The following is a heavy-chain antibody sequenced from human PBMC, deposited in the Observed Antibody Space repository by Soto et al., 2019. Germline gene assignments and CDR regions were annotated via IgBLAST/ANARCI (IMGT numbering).Heavy chain of an antibody. D-gene: IGHD5-12*01. J-gene: IGHJ4*02. V-gene: IGHV4-39*01. CDR2: IYYSGST. CDR3: ARHEGGYY. Sequence: QLQLQESGPGLVKPSETLSLTCTVSGGSISSSSYYWGWIRQPPGKGLEWIGSIYYSGSTYYNPSLERRVTIPVDTAKNRCALKLGSVTAADTDGYYCARHEGGYYWGQGTLVTVSS. CDR1: GGSISSSSYY.